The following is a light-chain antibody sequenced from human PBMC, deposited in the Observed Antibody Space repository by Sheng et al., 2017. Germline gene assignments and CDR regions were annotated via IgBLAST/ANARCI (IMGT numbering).Light chain of an antibody. CDR1: QSVSSS. CDR3: QQYGSSPPWT. CDR2: GAS. V-gene: IGKV3-20*01. J-gene: IGKJ1*01. Sequence: EIVLTQSPGTLSLSPGERATLSCRASQSVSSSLAWYQQKPGQAPRLLIYGASSRATDIPDRFSGSGSGTDFTLTISRLETEDCGVYYCQQYGSSPPWTFGQGTKVEIK.